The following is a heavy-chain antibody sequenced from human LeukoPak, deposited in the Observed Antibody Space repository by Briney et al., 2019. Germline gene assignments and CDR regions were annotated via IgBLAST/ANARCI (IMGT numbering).Heavy chain of an antibody. CDR1: GFTFSSYW. V-gene: IGHV3-74*01. D-gene: IGHD3-10*01. J-gene: IGHJ5*02. CDR3: ARDLDGSGNYHWFDP. CDR2: INGDGSTT. Sequence: GGSLRLSCAASGFTFSSYWMHWVRQAPGKGLVWVSRINGDGSTTTYADSVKGRFTISRDNAKNTLYVQMNSLRVEDTAVYHCARDLDGSGNYHWFDPWGQGTLVTVSS.